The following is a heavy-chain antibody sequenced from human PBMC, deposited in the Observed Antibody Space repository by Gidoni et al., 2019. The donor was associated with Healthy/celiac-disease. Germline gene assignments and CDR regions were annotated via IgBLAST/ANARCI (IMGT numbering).Heavy chain of an antibody. D-gene: IGHD3-22*01. Sequence: EVQLVESGGGLVQPGRSLRLSCAASGFTFDDYATHWGRQAPGKGLEVVSGISWNSGSIGYADSVKGRFTISRDNAKNSLYLQMNSLRAEDTTLYYCAKDTVYDSSGYYFLNDAFDIWGQGTMVTVSS. CDR3: AKDTVYDSSGYYFLNDAFDI. V-gene: IGHV3-9*01. CDR2: ISWNSGSI. CDR1: GFTFDDYA. J-gene: IGHJ3*02.